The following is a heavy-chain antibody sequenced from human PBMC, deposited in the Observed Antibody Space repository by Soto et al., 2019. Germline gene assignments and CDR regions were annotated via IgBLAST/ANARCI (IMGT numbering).Heavy chain of an antibody. CDR1: GGAFNNYA. CDR3: AREMPSTAAAYFYDGLNV. CDR2: IVPVFPSV. D-gene: IGHD6-13*01. Sequence: QVQLVQSGAEVKRPGSSVTVSCKASGGAFNNYAIYWVRQAPGPGLEWLGTIVPVFPSVYYAPRFQGRLTITADGSTDTVYMMLTSLKSEDTAVYYCAREMPSTAAAYFYDGLNVWGQGTSVTVSS. J-gene: IGHJ6*02. V-gene: IGHV1-69*18.